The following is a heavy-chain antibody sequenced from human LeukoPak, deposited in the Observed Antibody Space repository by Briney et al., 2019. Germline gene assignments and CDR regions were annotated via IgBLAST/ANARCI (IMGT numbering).Heavy chain of an antibody. J-gene: IGHJ4*02. Sequence: QPGRSLRLSCAASGFTFSSYGMHWVRQAPGKGLEWVAVISYDGSNKYYTDSVKGRFTISRDNSKNTLYLQMNSLRAEDTAVYYCARALDYYGSGSYSFDYWGQGTLVTVSS. CDR2: ISYDGSNK. V-gene: IGHV3-30*03. CDR1: GFTFSSYG. D-gene: IGHD3-10*01. CDR3: ARALDYYGSGSYSFDY.